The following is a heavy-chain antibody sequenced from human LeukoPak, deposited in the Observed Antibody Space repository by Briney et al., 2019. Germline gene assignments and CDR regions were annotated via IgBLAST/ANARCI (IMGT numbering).Heavy chain of an antibody. V-gene: IGHV4-38-2*02. CDR1: GYSISSGYY. Sequence: SETLSLTCTVSGYSISSGYYWGWIRQPPGKGLEWIGSIYHSGSTYYNPSLKSRVTISVDTSKNQFSLKLSSVTAADTAVYYCARGRTYSSSWTRRDPRRNTYYYYYYMDVWGKGTTVTVSS. CDR3: ARGRTYSSSWTRRDPRRNTYYYYYYMDV. D-gene: IGHD6-13*01. CDR2: IYHSGST. J-gene: IGHJ6*03.